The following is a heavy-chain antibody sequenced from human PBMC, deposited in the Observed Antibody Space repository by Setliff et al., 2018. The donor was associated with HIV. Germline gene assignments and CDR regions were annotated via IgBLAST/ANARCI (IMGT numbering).Heavy chain of an antibody. CDR3: AKGGISGGAYPPYYFDY. CDR2: ISGSGGST. Sequence: PGESLRLSCAASGFTFNTYAMSWVRQAPGKGLEWVSVISGSGGSTFYADSVKGRFTISRDNSKNTLYLLMNGLRVEDTAVYYCAKGGISGGAYPPYYFDYWGHGTLVTVSS. J-gene: IGHJ4*01. V-gene: IGHV3-23*01. CDR1: GFTFNTYA. D-gene: IGHD2-15*01.